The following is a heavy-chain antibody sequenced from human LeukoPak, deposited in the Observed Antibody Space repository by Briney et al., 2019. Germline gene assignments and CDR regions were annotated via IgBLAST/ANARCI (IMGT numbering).Heavy chain of an antibody. J-gene: IGHJ4*02. CDR2: ISSSSSYI. V-gene: IGHV3-21*01. CDR1: GFTFSSYS. Sequence: GGSLRLSCAASGFTFSSYSMNWVRQAPGKGLEWVSSISSSSSYIYYADSVKGRFTISRDNAKNSLYLQMNSLRAEDTAVYYCARDQIAVATDYFDYWGQGTLVTVSS. D-gene: IGHD6-19*01. CDR3: ARDQIAVATDYFDY.